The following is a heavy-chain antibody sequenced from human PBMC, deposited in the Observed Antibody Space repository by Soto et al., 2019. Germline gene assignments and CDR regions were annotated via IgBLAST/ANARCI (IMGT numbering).Heavy chain of an antibody. CDR2: ISGSGGST. CDR3: AKDLYDAPIAVAGNGSD. J-gene: IGHJ4*02. CDR1: GFTFSSYA. D-gene: IGHD6-19*01. Sequence: EVQLLESGGGLVQPGGSLRLSCAASGFTFSSYAMSWVRQAPGKGLEWVSAISGSGGSTYYADSVKGRFTISRDNSKNKLYLQMNSLRAEDTAVYYCAKDLYDAPIAVAGNGSDWGQGTLVTVSS. V-gene: IGHV3-23*01.